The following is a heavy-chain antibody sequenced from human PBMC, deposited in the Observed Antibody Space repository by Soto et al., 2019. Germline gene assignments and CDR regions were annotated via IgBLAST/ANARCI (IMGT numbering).Heavy chain of an antibody. J-gene: IGHJ4*02. D-gene: IGHD7-27*01. CDR1: VFSLTSSGVG. Sequence: SGPTLVKPTQTLTLTCTFSVFSLTSSGVGVSWVRQPPGKALEWLGLIYSDGSKRFSPSLMSRVTITKDTSKNQVVLTMTNMDPVDTGTYYCAHISDLGLHFDYWGQGTLVTVSS. CDR3: AHISDLGLHFDY. CDR2: IYSDGSK. V-gene: IGHV2-5*02.